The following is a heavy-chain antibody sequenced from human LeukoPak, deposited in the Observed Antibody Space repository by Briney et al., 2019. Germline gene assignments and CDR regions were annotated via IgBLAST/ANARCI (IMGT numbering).Heavy chain of an antibody. CDR1: GFTFSSYA. CDR2: ISGSGGST. D-gene: IGHD1-26*01. J-gene: IGHJ4*02. CDR3: PKFKTVGASFPAPMDY. V-gene: IGHV3-23*01. Sequence: PGGSLRLSCAASGFTFSSYAMSWVRQAPGKGLEWVSAISGSGGSTYYADAVKGRFTISRDNSKNTLYLQMNSLRAEDMAVYYCPKFKTVGASFPAPMDYWGQGTLVTVSP.